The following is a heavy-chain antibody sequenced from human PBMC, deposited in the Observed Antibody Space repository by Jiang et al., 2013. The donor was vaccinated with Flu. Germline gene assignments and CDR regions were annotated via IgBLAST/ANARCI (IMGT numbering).Heavy chain of an antibody. CDR2: IRTKADNYAT. Sequence: VQLVESGGGLVQPGGSLKLSCAASGFIFSDSALHWVRQASGKGLEWVARIRTKADNYATTYATSVKDRFTISRDDSTNTAFLHMNNLKTEDTAVYYCTPSWLDPWGQGTLVTVSS. CDR3: TPSWLDP. V-gene: IGHV3-73*01. J-gene: IGHJ5*02. CDR1: GFIFSDSA.